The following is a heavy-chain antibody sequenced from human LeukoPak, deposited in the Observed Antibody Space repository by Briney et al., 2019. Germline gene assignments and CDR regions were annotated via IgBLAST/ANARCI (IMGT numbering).Heavy chain of an antibody. CDR2: IYPRDSDT. V-gene: IGHV5-51*01. CDR3: ARPSSGYYVLDAFDI. Sequence: GESLKISCKGSRYKFTNYWIAWVRQMPGQGLEWLGIIYPRDSDTRYSPSFQGQASISVDTSIDTAYLQWSSLKASDTAMYYCARPSSGYYVLDAFDIWGQGTMVTVSS. CDR1: RYKFTNYW. D-gene: IGHD3-22*01. J-gene: IGHJ3*02.